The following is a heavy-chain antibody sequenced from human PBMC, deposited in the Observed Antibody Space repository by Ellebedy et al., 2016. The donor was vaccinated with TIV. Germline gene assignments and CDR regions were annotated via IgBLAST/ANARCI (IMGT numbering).Heavy chain of an antibody. CDR3: ARMPWGSGAVNWFDP. CDR2: KKQDGSEK. CDR1: GFTFSNNW. J-gene: IGHJ5*02. D-gene: IGHD3-10*01. V-gene: IGHV3-7*01. Sequence: GESLKISCAASGFTFSNNWMSWVRQAPGKGLEWVANKKQDGSEKYYLDSVKGRFTISRDNAKNSLYLQMNSLRAEDTAVYYCARMPWGSGAVNWFDPWGQGTLVTVSS.